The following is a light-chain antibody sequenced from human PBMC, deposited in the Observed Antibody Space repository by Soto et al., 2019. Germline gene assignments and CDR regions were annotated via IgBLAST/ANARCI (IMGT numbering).Light chain of an antibody. Sequence: EIVWTQSPAPLAVSPGERATLSCRARRSGSSNLAWYQQKPGQAPRLLIYCASTRATGIPARFSGSGSETEFTLTISTLQSEDCAVYYCQQYNNWPPWTFGQGTKVEIK. CDR2: CAS. CDR3: QQYNNWPPWT. CDR1: RSGSSN. J-gene: IGKJ1*01. V-gene: IGKV3-15*01.